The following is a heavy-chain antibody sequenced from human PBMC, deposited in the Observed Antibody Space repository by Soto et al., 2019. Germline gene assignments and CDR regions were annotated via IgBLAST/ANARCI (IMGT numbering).Heavy chain of an antibody. V-gene: IGHV1-69*06. CDR1: GYTFTSYG. J-gene: IGHJ4*02. CDR2: IIPIFGTA. Sequence: SVKVSCKASGYTFTSYGISWVRQAPGQGLEWMGGIIPIFGTANYAQKFQGRVTITADKSTSTAYMELSSLRSEDTAVYYCESFPDYYGSGSYYSLALFDYWGQGTLVTVSS. D-gene: IGHD3-10*01. CDR3: ESFPDYYGSGSYYSLALFDY.